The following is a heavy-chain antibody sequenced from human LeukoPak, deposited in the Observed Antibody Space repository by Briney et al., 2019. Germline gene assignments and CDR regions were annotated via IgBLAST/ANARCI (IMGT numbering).Heavy chain of an antibody. CDR3: ARSRGSYRYTHSYYFDY. CDR2: IYYSGST. Sequence: SETLSLTCTVSGGSISSYYWSWIRQPPGKGLEWIGYIYYSGSTNYNPSLKSRVTISVDTSKNQFSLKLSSVTAADTAVYYCARSRGSYRYTHSYYFDYWGQGILVTVSS. J-gene: IGHJ4*02. D-gene: IGHD3-16*02. CDR1: GGSISSYY. V-gene: IGHV4-59*08.